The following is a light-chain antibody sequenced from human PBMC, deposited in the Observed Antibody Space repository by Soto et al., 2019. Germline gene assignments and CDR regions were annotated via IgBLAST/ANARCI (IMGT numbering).Light chain of an antibody. CDR1: QSVSSY. J-gene: IGKJ4*01. CDR3: QQRANWPLT. CDR2: DAS. Sequence: EIVLTQSPATLSLSPGERATLSCRASQSVSSYLAWYQQKPGQAPRLLIYDASNRATGIPARFSGSVSGTDFTLTISSLEAEDFAVYYCQQRANWPLTFGGGSKVEIK. V-gene: IGKV3-11*01.